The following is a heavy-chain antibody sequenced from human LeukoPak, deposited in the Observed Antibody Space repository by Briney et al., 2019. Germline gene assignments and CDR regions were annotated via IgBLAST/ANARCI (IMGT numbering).Heavy chain of an antibody. CDR2: ISWNSGSI. Sequence: AGGSLRLSCAASGFTFDDYAMHWVRQAPGKGLEWVSGISWNSGSIGYADSVKGRFTISRDNSKNTLYLQMTSLTTEDTAVYYCAKRQSMVRGDFIDYWGQGALVTVSS. D-gene: IGHD3-10*01. J-gene: IGHJ4*02. CDR1: GFTFDDYA. CDR3: AKRQSMVRGDFIDY. V-gene: IGHV3-9*01.